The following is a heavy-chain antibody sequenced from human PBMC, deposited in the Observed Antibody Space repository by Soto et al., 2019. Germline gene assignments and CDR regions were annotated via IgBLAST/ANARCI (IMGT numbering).Heavy chain of an antibody. Sequence: EVQLVESGGGLVQPGGSLRLSCAASGFTFSSYWMSWVRQAPGKGLEWVANIKQDGGEKYYVDSVKGRFTISRDNAKNSLYLKLNRLRAEDTAVYYCARAGEGSGSNTYVAYCYGGAVWGQGTTVTVSS. CDR2: IKQDGGEK. V-gene: IGHV3-7*01. J-gene: IGHJ6*02. CDR3: ARAGEGSGSNTYVAYCYGGAV. CDR1: GFTFSSYW. D-gene: IGHD3-10*01.